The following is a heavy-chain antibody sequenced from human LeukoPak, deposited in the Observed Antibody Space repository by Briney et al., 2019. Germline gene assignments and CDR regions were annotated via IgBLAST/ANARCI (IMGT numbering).Heavy chain of an antibody. V-gene: IGHV3-30*18. Sequence: PGGSLRLSCAASGFTFSSYGMHWVRQAPGKGLEWVAVISYDGSNKYYADSVKGRFTISRDNSKNTLYLQMNSLRAEDTAVYYCAKDRGYLGGSYPPGFDYWGQGTLVTVSS. CDR1: GFTFSSYG. D-gene: IGHD1-26*01. J-gene: IGHJ4*02. CDR3: AKDRGYLGGSYPPGFDY. CDR2: ISYDGSNK.